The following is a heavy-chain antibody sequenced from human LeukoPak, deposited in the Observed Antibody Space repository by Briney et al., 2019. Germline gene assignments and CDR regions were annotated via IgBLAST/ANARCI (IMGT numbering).Heavy chain of an antibody. D-gene: IGHD4-17*01. CDR2: ITPNSGGT. Sequence: ASVKVSCKASGYSFTDKYMHWVRQAPGQGLEWMGWITPNSGGTNYAQKFQGRVTMTRDTSISTAYMELSRLRSHDTAVYYCARDDDGDYAYYYYMDVWGKGTTVTVSS. V-gene: IGHV1-2*02. J-gene: IGHJ6*03. CDR3: ARDDDGDYAYYYYMDV. CDR1: GYSFTDKY.